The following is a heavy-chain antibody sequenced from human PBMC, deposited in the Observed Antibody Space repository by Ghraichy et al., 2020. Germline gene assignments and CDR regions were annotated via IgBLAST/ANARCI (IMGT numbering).Heavy chain of an antibody. Sequence: GGSLRLSCVASGFTFSAYAMHWVRQAPGRGLDWVGFIWFDGSNKDYADSVKGRFTISRDNSKNTVYLQMNNLRVEDTAVYYCAGDPPQGNWYLHLWCRGTRVKVS. CDR2: IWFDGSNK. V-gene: IGHV3-33*01. CDR1: GFTFSAYA. CDR3: AGDPPQGNWYLHL. J-gene: IGHJ2*01.